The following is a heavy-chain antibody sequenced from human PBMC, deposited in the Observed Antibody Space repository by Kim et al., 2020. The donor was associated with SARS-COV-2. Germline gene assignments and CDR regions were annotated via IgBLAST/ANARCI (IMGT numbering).Heavy chain of an antibody. D-gene: IGHD6-19*01. CDR3: ARSIAVVAFDI. J-gene: IGHJ3*02. CDR2: IYYSGST. V-gene: IGHV4-59*01. CDR1: GGSISSYY. Sequence: SETLSLTCTVSGGSISSYYWSWIRQPPGKGLEWIGYIYYSGSTNYNPSLKSRVTISVDTSKNQFSLKLSSVTAADTAVYYCARSIAVVAFDIWGQGTMVT.